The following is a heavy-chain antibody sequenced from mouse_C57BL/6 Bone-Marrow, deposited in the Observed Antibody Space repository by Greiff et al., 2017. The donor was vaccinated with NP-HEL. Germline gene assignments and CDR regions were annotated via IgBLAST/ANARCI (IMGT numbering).Heavy chain of an antibody. CDR3: TTDYYGSSPYFDV. Sequence: VQLQQSGAELVRPGASVKLSCTASGFNIKDDYMHWVKQRPEQGLEWIGWIDPENGDTEYASKFQGKATITADTSSNTAYLQLSSLTSEDTAVYDCTTDYYGSSPYFDVWGTGTTVTVSS. J-gene: IGHJ1*03. CDR1: GFNIKDDY. CDR2: IDPENGDT. V-gene: IGHV14-4*01. D-gene: IGHD1-1*01.